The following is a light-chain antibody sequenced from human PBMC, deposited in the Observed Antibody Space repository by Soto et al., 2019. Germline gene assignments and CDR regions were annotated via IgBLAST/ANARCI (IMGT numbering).Light chain of an antibody. CDR2: WAS. CDR3: QHDYNSWT. CDR1: QHNGNY. Sequence: DIVMTQSPDSLAVSLGERATINCKSSQHNGNYLAWYQHKAGQPPKLLIDWASTRASGVPDRFTGSGSGTDFTLTIVSLQAEDVAVYYWQHDYNSWTFGQGTQVEIK. V-gene: IGKV4-1*01. J-gene: IGKJ1*01.